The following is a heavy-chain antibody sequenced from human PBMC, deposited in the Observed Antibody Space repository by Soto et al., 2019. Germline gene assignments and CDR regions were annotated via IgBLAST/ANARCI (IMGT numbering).Heavy chain of an antibody. Sequence: QVQLVQSGAEVKKPGASVKVSCKASGYTFTSYYMHWVRQAPGQGLEWMGIINPSGGSTMYAQKFQGRVTVTRDTSTSTVYMDLSSLRSEDTAVYYCARGTPRGGKQWMAFYYYYGMDVWGQGTTVTVSS. CDR3: ARGTPRGGKQWMAFYYYYGMDV. J-gene: IGHJ6*02. CDR2: INPSGGST. D-gene: IGHD6-19*01. V-gene: IGHV1-46*01. CDR1: GYTFTSYY.